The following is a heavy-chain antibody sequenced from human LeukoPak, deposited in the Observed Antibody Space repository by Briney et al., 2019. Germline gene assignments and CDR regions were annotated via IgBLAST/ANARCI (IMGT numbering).Heavy chain of an antibody. D-gene: IGHD1-26*01. J-gene: IGHJ4*02. CDR2: IAGGGDAT. CDR3: AKHSGRYSFDY. V-gene: IGHV3-23*01. CDR1: GFIFSNYA. Sequence: PGGSLRLSCAASGFIFSNYAMSWVRQAPGKGLEWVSAIAGGGDATFYADSAKGRFTISRDNSRDTLYLQMNSLRAEDTAIYYCAKHSGRYSFDYWGQGTLVTVSS.